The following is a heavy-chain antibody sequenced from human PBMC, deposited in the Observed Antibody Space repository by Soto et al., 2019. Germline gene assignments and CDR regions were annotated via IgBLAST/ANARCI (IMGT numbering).Heavy chain of an antibody. Sequence: SETLSLTCAVYGGSFSGYYWSWIRQPPGKGLEWIGEINHSGSTNYNPSLKSRVTISVDTSKNQFSLKLSSVTAADTAVYYCATSAYYDFWSGYPHYYYMDVWGKGTTVTVSS. CDR1: GGSFSGYY. CDR3: ATSAYYDFWSGYPHYYYMDV. CDR2: INHSGST. D-gene: IGHD3-3*01. V-gene: IGHV4-34*01. J-gene: IGHJ6*03.